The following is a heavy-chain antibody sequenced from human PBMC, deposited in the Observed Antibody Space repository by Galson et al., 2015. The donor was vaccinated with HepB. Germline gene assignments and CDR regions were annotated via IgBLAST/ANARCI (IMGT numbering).Heavy chain of an antibody. CDR1: GFTFSSYS. V-gene: IGHV3-21*01. CDR2: ISSSSSYI. D-gene: IGHD2-2*01. CDR3: ARDIVVVPAAIDYYYGMDV. J-gene: IGHJ6*02. Sequence: SLRLSCAASGFTFSSYSMNWVRQAPGKGLEWVSSISSSSSYIYYADSVKGRFTISRDNAKNSPYLQMNSLRAEDTAVYYCARDIVVVPAAIDYYYGMDVWGQGTLVTVSS.